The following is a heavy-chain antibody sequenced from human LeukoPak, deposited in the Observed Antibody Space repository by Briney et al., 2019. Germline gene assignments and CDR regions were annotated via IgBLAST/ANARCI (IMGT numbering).Heavy chain of an antibody. CDR2: INPNSGGT. J-gene: IGHJ4*02. Sequence: GASVTVSCKASGYIFTDYYMHWVRQAPGQELGWMGRINPNSGGTNYAQKFQGRVTMTRDTSTSTVHMELSGLRSEDTAVYYCARDQEGFDYWGQGTLVTVSS. CDR3: ARDQEGFDY. CDR1: GYIFTDYY. V-gene: IGHV1/OR15-1*04.